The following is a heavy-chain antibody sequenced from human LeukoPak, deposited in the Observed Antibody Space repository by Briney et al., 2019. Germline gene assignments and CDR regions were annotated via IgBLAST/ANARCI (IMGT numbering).Heavy chain of an antibody. CDR1: GGSISSYY. Sequence: SETLSLTCTVSGGSISSYYWSWIRQPPGKGLEWIGYIYYSGSINYNPSLKSRVTISVDTSKNQFSLKLSSVTAADTAVYYCARDIMATITGGVGAFDIWGQGTMVTVSS. D-gene: IGHD5-12*01. CDR2: IYYSGSI. V-gene: IGHV4-59*01. J-gene: IGHJ3*02. CDR3: ARDIMATITGGVGAFDI.